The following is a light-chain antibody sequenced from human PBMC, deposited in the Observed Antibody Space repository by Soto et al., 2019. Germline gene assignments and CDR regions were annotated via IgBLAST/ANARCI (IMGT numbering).Light chain of an antibody. J-gene: IGKJ5*01. CDR1: QSALGSSYNSNY. CDR2: WAS. Sequence: EIAMTQDPDSLAVSLCESPAINCKSRQSALGSSYNSNYLGWYQQKPGQPPKLLIYWASTRQSGVPDRFSGSGSGTDFTLTISSLQAEDVEVYSCQQYSTSPMTFGQGTRVDIK. CDR3: QQYSTSPMT. V-gene: IGKV4-1*01.